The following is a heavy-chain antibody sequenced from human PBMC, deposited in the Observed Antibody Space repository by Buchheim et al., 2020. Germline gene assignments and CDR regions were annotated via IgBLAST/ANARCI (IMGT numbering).Heavy chain of an antibody. J-gene: IGHJ4*02. CDR3: ARRFVLEGSLIFDY. Sequence: QVQLVQSGAEVKKPGASVKVSCKASGYTFTSYDVHWVRRATGQGLEYMGWMNPNSGNTGYAQKFQGRVTMTRNTSISTAYMELSSLRSEDTAVYYCARRFVLEGSLIFDYWGQGTL. V-gene: IGHV1-8*01. CDR2: MNPNSGNT. D-gene: IGHD1-1*01. CDR1: GYTFTSYD.